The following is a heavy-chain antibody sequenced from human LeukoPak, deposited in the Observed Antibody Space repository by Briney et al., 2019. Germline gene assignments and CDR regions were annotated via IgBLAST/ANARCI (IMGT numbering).Heavy chain of an antibody. CDR1: GGSISSSSYY. CDR3: ASRRVPSGSYPFDY. D-gene: IGHD1-26*01. CDR2: IYYSGST. V-gene: IGHV4-39*07. Sequence: SETLSLTCTVSGGSISSSSYYWGWIRQPPGKGLEWIGSIYYSGSTYYNPSLKSRVTISVDTSKNQFSLKLSSVTAAATAVYYCASRRVPSGSYPFDYWGQGTLVTVSS. J-gene: IGHJ4*02.